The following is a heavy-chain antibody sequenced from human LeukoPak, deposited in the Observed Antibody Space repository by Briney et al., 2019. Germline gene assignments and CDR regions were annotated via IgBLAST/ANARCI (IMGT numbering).Heavy chain of an antibody. Sequence: GGSLRLSCAASGFTFSGYSMNWVRQAPGKGLEWVSYITSSSSAIYYADSVKGRFTISSDNAKNSLYLQMNSLRAEDTAVYYCARVRGSYHFEYWGQGTLVTVSS. CDR3: ARVRGSYHFEY. V-gene: IGHV3-48*01. J-gene: IGHJ4*02. CDR1: GFTFSGYS. CDR2: ITSSSSAI. D-gene: IGHD1-26*01.